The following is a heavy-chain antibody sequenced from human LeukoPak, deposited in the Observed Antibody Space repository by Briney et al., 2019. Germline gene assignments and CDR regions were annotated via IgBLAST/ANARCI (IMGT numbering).Heavy chain of an antibody. CDR3: AFLREQSGY. CDR2: IIPILGIA. J-gene: IGHJ4*02. CDR1: GYTFTSYG. Sequence: ASVKVSCKASGYTFTSYGISWVRQAPGQGLEWMGRIIPILGIANYAQKFQGRVTITADKSTSTAYMELSSLRSEDTAVYYCAFLREQSGYWGQGTLVTVSS. V-gene: IGHV1-69*04. D-gene: IGHD1-26*01.